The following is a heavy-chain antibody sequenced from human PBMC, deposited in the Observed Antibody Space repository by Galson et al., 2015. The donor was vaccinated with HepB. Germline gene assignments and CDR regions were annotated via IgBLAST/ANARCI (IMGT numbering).Heavy chain of an antibody. Sequence: SLRLSCAASGFTFSTYGRSWVRQTPGKGLEWVSGISGTGSTFYADSVKGRFTISRDNSKNTLYLQMNSLRVEDTAVYYCVRGLFPDYWGQGTLVTVSS. CDR1: GFTFSTYG. V-gene: IGHV3-23*01. J-gene: IGHJ4*02. CDR2: ISGTGST. D-gene: IGHD2-21*01. CDR3: VRGLFPDY.